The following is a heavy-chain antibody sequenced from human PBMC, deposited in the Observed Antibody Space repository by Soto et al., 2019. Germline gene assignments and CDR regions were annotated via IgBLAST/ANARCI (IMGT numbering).Heavy chain of an antibody. CDR3: ARDSWQMRDVQH. CDR1: GYTFTSYG. J-gene: IGHJ1*01. D-gene: IGHD6-13*01. CDR2: ISAYNGNT. V-gene: IGHV1-18*01. Sequence: QVQLVQSGAEVKKPGASVKVSCKASGYTFTSYGFSWVRQAPGQGLEWMGRISAYNGNTNYAQKFQGRVTMTTDTSTTTAYMELRSLRSDDTAVYYCARDSWQMRDVQHWGQGTLVTVSS.